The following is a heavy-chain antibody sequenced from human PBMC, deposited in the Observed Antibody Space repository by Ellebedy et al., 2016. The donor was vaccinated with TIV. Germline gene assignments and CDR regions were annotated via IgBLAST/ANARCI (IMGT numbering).Heavy chain of an antibody. CDR1: GFTFSSYY. Sequence: GESLKISCAASGFTFSSYYMHWVRQAPGKGLVCVSRLNVDGTFTSYADSVKGRFTISRDNAKNTLYLQMNSLRDEDTAVYFCARGRSGWKGNDYWGQGTLVTVSS. CDR2: LNVDGTFT. J-gene: IGHJ4*02. CDR3: ARGRSGWKGNDY. V-gene: IGHV3-74*01. D-gene: IGHD6-19*01.